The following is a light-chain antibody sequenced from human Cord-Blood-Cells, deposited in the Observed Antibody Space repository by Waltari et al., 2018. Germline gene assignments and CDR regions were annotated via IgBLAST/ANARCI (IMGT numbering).Light chain of an antibody. CDR3: NSRDSSGNHLV. Sequence: SSELTQDPAVSVALGQTVRITCQGDSLRSYYASWYQQKPGQAPVRVIYGKNSRPSGIPDRFSGSSSGNTASLTITGAQAEDEADYYCNSRDSSGNHLVFGGGTKLTVL. J-gene: IGLJ3*02. CDR2: GKN. CDR1: SLRSYY. V-gene: IGLV3-19*01.